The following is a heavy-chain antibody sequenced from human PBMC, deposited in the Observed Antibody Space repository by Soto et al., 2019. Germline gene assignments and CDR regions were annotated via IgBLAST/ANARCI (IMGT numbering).Heavy chain of an antibody. Sequence: QVQLVQSGAEVKKPGASVKVSCKASGYTFTSYGISWVRQAPGQGLEWMGWISAYNGNTNYAQKLQGRVTMTTDTSTSTAYMELRRLRSDDTAVYYCARDLWPEAYYYGSGHAFDIWGQGTMVTVSS. CDR2: ISAYNGNT. CDR1: GYTFTSYG. J-gene: IGHJ3*02. V-gene: IGHV1-18*01. D-gene: IGHD3-10*01. CDR3: ARDLWPEAYYYGSGHAFDI.